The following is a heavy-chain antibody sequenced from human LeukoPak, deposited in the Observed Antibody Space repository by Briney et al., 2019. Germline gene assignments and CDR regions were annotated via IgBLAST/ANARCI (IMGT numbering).Heavy chain of an antibody. CDR2: ISSSSSTI. J-gene: IGHJ3*02. CDR1: GFTFSSYA. D-gene: IGHD3-22*01. V-gene: IGHV3-48*04. CDR3: ARDLAVVVVSAFDI. Sequence: PGGSLRLSCAASGFTFSSYAMSWVRQAPGKGLEWVSYISSSSSTIYYADSVKGRFTISRDNAKNSLYLQMNSLRAEDTAVYYRARDLAVVVVSAFDIWGQGTMVTVSS.